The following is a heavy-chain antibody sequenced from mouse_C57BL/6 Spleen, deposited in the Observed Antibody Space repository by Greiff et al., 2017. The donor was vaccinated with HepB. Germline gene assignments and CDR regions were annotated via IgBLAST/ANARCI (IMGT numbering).Heavy chain of an antibody. D-gene: IGHD2-10*02. V-gene: IGHV1-39*01. CDR3: AREGYGNYTDYLDY. Sequence: EVQLQQSGPELVKPGASVKISCKASGYSFTDYNMNWVKQSNGKSLEWIGVINPNYGTTSYNQKFKGKATLTVDQSSSTAYMQLNSLTSEDSAVYYWAREGYGNYTDYLDYWGQGTTLTVSS. J-gene: IGHJ2*01. CDR2: INPNYGTT. CDR1: GYSFTDYN.